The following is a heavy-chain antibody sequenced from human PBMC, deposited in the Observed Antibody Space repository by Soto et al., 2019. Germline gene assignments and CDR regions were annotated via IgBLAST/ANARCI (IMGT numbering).Heavy chain of an antibody. V-gene: IGHV3-20*04. Sequence: GVSLELSCASCGLTFDVYDMAWARQAQGKGLEWVSGINWNGDTTGYADSVKGRFTISRDNAKNSLYLQMNSLRAEDTAFYSCARGDYYGSRRYLITYWRQGTLDTVSS. D-gene: IGHD3-10*01. CDR3: ARGDYYGSRRYLITY. CDR2: INWNGDTT. J-gene: IGHJ4*02. CDR1: GLTFDVYD.